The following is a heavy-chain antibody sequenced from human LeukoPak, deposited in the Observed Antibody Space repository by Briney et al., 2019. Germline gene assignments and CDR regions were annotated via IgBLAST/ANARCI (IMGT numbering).Heavy chain of an antibody. CDR2: IYYSGST. Sequence: PSETLSLTCTVSGGSISSGDYYWGWIRQPPGKGLEWIGSIYYSGSTYYNPSLKSRVTISVDTSKNQLSLKLSSVTAADTAVYYCARDIAAAFYFDYWGQGTLVTVSS. D-gene: IGHD6-13*01. CDR1: GGSISSGDYY. J-gene: IGHJ4*02. V-gene: IGHV4-39*07. CDR3: ARDIAAAFYFDY.